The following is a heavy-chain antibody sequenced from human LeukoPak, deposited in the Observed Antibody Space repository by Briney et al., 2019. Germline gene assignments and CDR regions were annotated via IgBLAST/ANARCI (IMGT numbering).Heavy chain of an antibody. CDR2: SGST. J-gene: IGHJ4*02. D-gene: IGHD6-19*01. CDR1: GYSISSGYY. Sequence: SETLSLTCTGSGYSISSGYYWGWIRQPPGKGLEWTGSSGSTYYNPSLKSRITISVDTSKNQFSLKLSSVTAADTAVCYCARGSALAQAVMFDYWGQGTLVTVSS. V-gene: IGHV4-38-2*02. CDR3: ARGSALAQAVMFDY.